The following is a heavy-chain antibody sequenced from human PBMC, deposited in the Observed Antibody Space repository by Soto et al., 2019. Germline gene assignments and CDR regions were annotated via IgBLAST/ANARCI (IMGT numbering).Heavy chain of an antibody. CDR1: GGSISSGGYY. J-gene: IGHJ4*02. CDR2: IYYSGST. Sequence: QVQLQESGPGLVKPSQTLSLTCTVSGGSISSGGYYWSWIRQPPGKGLEWIGYIYYSGSTYYNPSLKSRVTISVDTSKNQFSLKLSSVTAADTAVYYCARRENCTNGVCPLDYWGQGTLVTVSS. V-gene: IGHV4-31*03. CDR3: ARRENCTNGVCPLDY. D-gene: IGHD2-8*01.